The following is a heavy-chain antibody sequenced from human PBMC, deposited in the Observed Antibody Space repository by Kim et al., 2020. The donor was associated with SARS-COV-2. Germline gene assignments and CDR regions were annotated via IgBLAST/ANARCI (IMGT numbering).Heavy chain of an antibody. Sequence: SLRLSRAASGFAFDDYAMHWVRQSPGKGLEWVSGITWNARDLGYADSVRGRFFISRDNAKNSLSLEMNSLQPEDTAFYYCTKDMDASGIAADGYFQHWGQGTLVTVS. V-gene: IGHV3-9*01. J-gene: IGHJ1*01. CDR3: TKDMDASGIAADGYFQH. D-gene: IGHD3-10*01. CDR2: ITWNARDL. CDR1: GFAFDDYA.